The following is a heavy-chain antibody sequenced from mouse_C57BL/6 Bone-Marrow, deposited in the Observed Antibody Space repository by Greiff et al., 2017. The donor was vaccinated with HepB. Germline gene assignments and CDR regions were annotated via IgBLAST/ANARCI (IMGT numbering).Heavy chain of an antibody. CDR1: GYAFSSSW. Sequence: VQLQQSGPELVKPGASVKISCKASGYAFSSSWLNWVKQRPGKGLEWIGRIYPGDGDTNYNGKFKGKATLTADKSSSTAYMQLSSLTSEDSAVYFCARAITTEVAYWGQGTLVTVSA. V-gene: IGHV1-82*01. D-gene: IGHD1-2*01. CDR3: ARAITTEVAY. J-gene: IGHJ3*01. CDR2: IYPGDGDT.